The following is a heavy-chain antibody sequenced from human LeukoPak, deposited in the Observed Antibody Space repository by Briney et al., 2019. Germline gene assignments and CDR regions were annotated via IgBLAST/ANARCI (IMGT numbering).Heavy chain of an antibody. CDR1: GYTFTSYG. D-gene: IGHD2-2*01. V-gene: IGHV1-18*01. CDR3: ARVNVVVPAALRVYYYYGMDV. J-gene: IGHJ6*02. Sequence: GASVKVSCKASGYTFTSYGISWVRQAPGQGLEWMGWISAYNGNTNYAQKLQGRVTMTTDTSTSTAYMELRSLRSDDTAVYYCARVNVVVPAALRVYYYYGMDVWGQGTTVTVS. CDR2: ISAYNGNT.